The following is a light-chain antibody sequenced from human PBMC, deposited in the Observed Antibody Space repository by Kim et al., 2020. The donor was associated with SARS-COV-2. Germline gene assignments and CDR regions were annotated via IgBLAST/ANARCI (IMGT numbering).Light chain of an antibody. CDR3: QQYDNWPPWT. V-gene: IGKV3-15*01. J-gene: IGKJ1*01. CDR2: GAF. CDR1: RSVSTD. Sequence: PGERAHPFGWASRSVSTDLAWYQQKPGQPPSLLLYGAFLRAAGVPARFSGSGSGTEFTLTISSLQSEDFAVYYCQQYDNWPPWTFGQGTKVDIK.